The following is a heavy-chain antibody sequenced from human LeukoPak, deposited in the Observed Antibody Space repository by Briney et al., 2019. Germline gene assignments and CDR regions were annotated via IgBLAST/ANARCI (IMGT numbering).Heavy chain of an antibody. CDR3: ARQIGYCSSTSCYKRAFDI. V-gene: IGHV1-46*01. Sequence: ASVKVSCKASGYTFTSYYMHWVRQAPGQGLEWMGIINPSGCSTSYAQKFQGRVTMTRDTSTSTVYMELSSLRSEDTAVYYCARQIGYCSSTSCYKRAFDIWGQGTMVTVSS. CDR1: GYTFTSYY. CDR2: INPSGCST. D-gene: IGHD2-2*02. J-gene: IGHJ3*02.